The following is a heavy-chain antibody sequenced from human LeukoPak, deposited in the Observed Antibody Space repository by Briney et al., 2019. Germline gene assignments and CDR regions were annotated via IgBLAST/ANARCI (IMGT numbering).Heavy chain of an antibody. CDR1: GGSITSGGYS. D-gene: IGHD2-2*01. CDR2: IHASGSA. J-gene: IGHJ3*02. V-gene: IGHV4-61*02. Sequence: PSETLSLTCTVSGGSITSGGYSWNWIRQPAGKGLEWIGRIHASGSANYNPSLKNRVTFSVDTSKNHFSMNLSSVTAADTAIYYCARTLMPSIHEAFHIWGQGTAVTVSS. CDR3: ARTLMPSIHEAFHI.